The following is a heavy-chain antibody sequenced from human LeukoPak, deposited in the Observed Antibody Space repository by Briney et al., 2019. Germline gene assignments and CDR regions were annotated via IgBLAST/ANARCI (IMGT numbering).Heavy chain of an antibody. CDR2: INHSGST. CDR1: GGSFSGYY. CDR3: ASRGTAMAFDY. D-gene: IGHD5-18*01. J-gene: IGHJ4*02. Sequence: PSETLSLTCAVSGGSFSGYYWSWIRQPPGKGLEWIGEINHSGSTNYNPSLKSRVTISVDTSKNHFSLKLSSVTAADTAVYYCASRGTAMAFDYWGQGTLVTVSS. V-gene: IGHV4-34*01.